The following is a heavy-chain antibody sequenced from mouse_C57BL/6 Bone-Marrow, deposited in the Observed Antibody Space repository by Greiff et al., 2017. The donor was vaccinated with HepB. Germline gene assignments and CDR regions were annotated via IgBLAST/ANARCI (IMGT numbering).Heavy chain of an antibody. Sequence: QVQLKESGAELAKPGASVKLSCKASGYTFTSYWMHWVKQRPGQGLEWIGYINPSSGYTKYNQKFKDTATLTADKSSSTAYMQLSSLTYEDSAVYYCASGLLWYFDVWGTGTTVTVSS. D-gene: IGHD3-1*01. V-gene: IGHV1-7*01. CDR1: GYTFTSYW. J-gene: IGHJ1*03. CDR3: ASGLLWYFDV. CDR2: INPSSGYT.